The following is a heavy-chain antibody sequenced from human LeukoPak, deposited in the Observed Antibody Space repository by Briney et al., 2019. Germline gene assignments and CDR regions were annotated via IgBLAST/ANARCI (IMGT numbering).Heavy chain of an antibody. CDR2: ISGSGNDI. D-gene: IGHD3/OR15-3a*01. CDR3: GTHAGRTGSDD. Sequence: GCLRLSCATPGFTFCVYYMRWIRQAPGEGLGWVSYISGSGNDISYADSVKGRFTISRDNAKGSLYLQMNSLRAADTAVYYCGTHAGRTGSDDWGQGTLVTVSS. J-gene: IGHJ4*02. CDR1: GFTFCVYY. V-gene: IGHV3-11*01.